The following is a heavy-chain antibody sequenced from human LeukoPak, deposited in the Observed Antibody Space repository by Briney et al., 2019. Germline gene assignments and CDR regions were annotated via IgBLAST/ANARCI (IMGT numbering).Heavy chain of an antibody. CDR2: INHSGST. D-gene: IGHD6-13*01. CDR1: GGSFSGYY. V-gene: IGHV4-34*01. J-gene: IGHJ5*02. CDR3: ARAYIAAGWFDP. Sequence: SETLSLTCAVYGGSFSGYYWSWIRQPPGKGLEWLGEINHSGSTNYNPSLKSRVTISVDTSKNQFSLKLSSVTAADTAVYYCARAYIAAGWFDPWGQGTLVTVSS.